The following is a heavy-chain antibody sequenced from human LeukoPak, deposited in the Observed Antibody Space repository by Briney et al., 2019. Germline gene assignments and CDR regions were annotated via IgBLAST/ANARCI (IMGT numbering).Heavy chain of an antibody. J-gene: IGHJ3*02. CDR3: ARPALGAFDI. V-gene: IGHV4-4*07. CDR1: GGSISTYY. CDR2: IYSSGST. D-gene: IGHD2-15*01. Sequence: SETLSLTCTVSGGSISTYYWSWIRQPAGKGLEWIGRIYSSGSTNYNPSLESRVTMSVDTSKNQFSLKVSSVTAAETAVYYCARPALGAFDIWGQGTMVTVSS.